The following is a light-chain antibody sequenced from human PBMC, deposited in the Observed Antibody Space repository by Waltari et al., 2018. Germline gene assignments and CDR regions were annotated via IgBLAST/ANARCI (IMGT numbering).Light chain of an antibody. Sequence: QSALTQPRSVSGSPGQSVTISCTGTSRAVGGYPFVSWFQQHPGKVPKLLIYDVSERPSDVPDRFSGSKSANTASLTISGLQTDDEADYYCCSFAGSYTFVFGSGTRVTVL. J-gene: IGLJ1*01. CDR2: DVS. CDR1: SRAVGGYPF. V-gene: IGLV2-11*01. CDR3: CSFAGSYTFV.